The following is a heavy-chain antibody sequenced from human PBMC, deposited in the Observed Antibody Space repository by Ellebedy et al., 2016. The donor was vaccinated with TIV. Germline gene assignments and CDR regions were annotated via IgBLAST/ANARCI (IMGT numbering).Heavy chain of an antibody. CDR1: ELTLSNFA. Sequence: ESLKISCAASELTLSNFAMTWVRQAPAKGLEWVSSITVSGDKTFYADSVRGRFTVSRDNSKNTLFLQMTRLRAEDTAIYYCTTYYPDYWGQGTLVTVSS. V-gene: IGHV3-23*01. CDR2: ITVSGDKT. J-gene: IGHJ4*02. CDR3: TTYYPDY. D-gene: IGHD1-26*01.